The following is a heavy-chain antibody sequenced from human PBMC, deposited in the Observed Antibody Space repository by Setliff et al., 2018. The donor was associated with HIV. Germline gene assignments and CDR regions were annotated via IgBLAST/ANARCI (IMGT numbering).Heavy chain of an antibody. CDR3: ARDRRAHDYNNYVYYYYGMDG. CDR1: GGSISSHY. CDR2: MYYSGST. D-gene: IGHD4-4*01. V-gene: IGHV4-59*11. J-gene: IGHJ6*04. Sequence: SETLSLTCTVSGGSISSHYWSWIRQPPGKGLEWIGYMYYSGSTNYNPSLKSRVSISVDTSKNQFSLKLSSVTAADTAVYYRARDRRAHDYNNYVYYYYGMDGWGEGTTVTVSS.